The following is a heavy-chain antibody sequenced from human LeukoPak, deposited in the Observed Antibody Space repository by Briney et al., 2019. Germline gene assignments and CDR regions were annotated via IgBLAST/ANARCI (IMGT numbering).Heavy chain of an antibody. CDR2: INPSGGST. Sequence: WASVKVSCKASGYTFTSYYMHWVRQAPGQGLEWMGIINPSGGSTSYAQKFQGRVTMTRDMSTSTVYMELSSLRSEDTAVYYCTRTTTVTTRYFDYWGQGTLVTVSS. V-gene: IGHV1-46*01. CDR1: GYTFTSYY. J-gene: IGHJ4*02. D-gene: IGHD4-17*01. CDR3: TRTTTVTTRYFDY.